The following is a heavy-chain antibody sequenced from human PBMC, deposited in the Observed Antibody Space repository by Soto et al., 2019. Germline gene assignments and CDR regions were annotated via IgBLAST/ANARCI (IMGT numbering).Heavy chain of an antibody. CDR1: GGSFSGYY. J-gene: IGHJ5*02. CDR2: INHSGST. CDR3: ARGQGYYDFWRESLNWFDP. D-gene: IGHD3-3*01. Sequence: ETLSLTCAVYGGSFSGYYWSWIRQPPGKGLEWIGEINHSGSTNYNPSLKSRVTISVDTSKNQFSLKLSSVTAADTAVYYCARGQGYYDFWRESLNWFDPWGQGTLVTVSS. V-gene: IGHV4-34*01.